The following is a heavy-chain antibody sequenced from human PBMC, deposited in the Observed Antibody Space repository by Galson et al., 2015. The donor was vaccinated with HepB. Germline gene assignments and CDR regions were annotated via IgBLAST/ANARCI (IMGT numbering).Heavy chain of an antibody. D-gene: IGHD5-18*01. CDR3: ANPQDTAMGIFDY. Sequence: SLRLSCAASGFTFSSYGMHWVRQAPGKGLEWVAFIRYDGSNKYYADSVKGRFTISRDNSKNTLYLQMNSLRAEDTAVYYCANPQDTAMGIFDYWGQGTLVTVSS. CDR2: IRYDGSNK. V-gene: IGHV3-30*02. J-gene: IGHJ4*02. CDR1: GFTFSSYG.